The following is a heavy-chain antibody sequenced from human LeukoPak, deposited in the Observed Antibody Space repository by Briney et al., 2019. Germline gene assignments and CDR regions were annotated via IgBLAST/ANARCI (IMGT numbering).Heavy chain of an antibody. V-gene: IGHV1-2*02. J-gene: IGHJ4*02. Sequence: ASVKVSRKASGYTFTGYYMHWVRQAPGQGLEWMGWINPNSGGTNYAQKFQGRVTMTRDTSISTAYMELSRLRSDDTAVYYCAXGXGFLSDYFDYWGQGTLVTVSS. CDR3: AXGXGFLSDYFDY. CDR1: GYTFTGYY. D-gene: IGHD2-21*01. CDR2: INPNSGGT.